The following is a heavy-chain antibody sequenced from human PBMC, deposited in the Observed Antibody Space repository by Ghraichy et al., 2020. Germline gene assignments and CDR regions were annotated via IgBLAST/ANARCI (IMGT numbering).Heavy chain of an antibody. D-gene: IGHD5-18*01. V-gene: IGHV4-4*09. Sequence: SETLSLTCTVSGGSISSYYWSWIRQPPGKGLEWIGYIYTSGSTNYNPSLKSRVTISVDTSKNQFSLKLSSVTAADTAVYYCARGYSYGLFDYWGQGTLVTVSS. J-gene: IGHJ4*02. CDR3: ARGYSYGLFDY. CDR2: IYTSGST. CDR1: GGSISSYY.